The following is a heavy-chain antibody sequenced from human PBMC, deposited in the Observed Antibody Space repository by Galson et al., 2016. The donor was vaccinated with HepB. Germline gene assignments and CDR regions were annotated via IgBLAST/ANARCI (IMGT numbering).Heavy chain of an antibody. CDR2: IWYDGSNK. J-gene: IGHJ4*02. V-gene: IGHV3-33*01. CDR3: AREVPGTRSVHHDTSACTDY. CDR1: GITLSSYG. Sequence: SLRLSCAASGITLSSYGMHWVRQAPGKGLEWVAVIWYDGSNKYYADSVKGRFIISRDNSKNMLYLQMNSLRAEDTAVCYCAREVPGTRSVHHDTSACTDYWGQGTLVTVSS. D-gene: IGHD3-22*01.